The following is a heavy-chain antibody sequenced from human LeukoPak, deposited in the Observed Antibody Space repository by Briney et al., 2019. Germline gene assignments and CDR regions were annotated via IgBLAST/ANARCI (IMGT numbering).Heavy chain of an antibody. CDR3: ARNHGSGRGEWFDP. V-gene: IGHV4-61*02. CDR1: GGSISSGSYY. J-gene: IGHJ5*02. Sequence: PSETLSLTCTVSGGSISSGSYYWSWIRQPAGKGLEWIGRIYTSGNTNYNPSLNSRVTISVDTSKNQFSLKMSSVTAADTAVYYCARNHGSGRGEWFDPWGQGTLVTVSS. CDR2: IYTSGNT. D-gene: IGHD3-10*01.